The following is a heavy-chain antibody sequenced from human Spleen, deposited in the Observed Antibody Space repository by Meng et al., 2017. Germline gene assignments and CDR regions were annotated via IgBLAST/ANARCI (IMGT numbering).Heavy chain of an antibody. J-gene: IGHJ6*02. Sequence: GGSLRLSCAASGFTVSSNEMSWVRQAPGKGLEWVSGINWNGGSTGYADSVKGRFTISRDNAKNSLYLQMSSLRAEDTAVYYCARDRGVLGDYEEGGYYGMDVWGQGTTVTVSS. CDR1: GFTVSSNE. V-gene: IGHV3-20*04. CDR3: ARDRGVLGDYEEGGYYGMDV. D-gene: IGHD4-17*01. CDR2: INWNGGST.